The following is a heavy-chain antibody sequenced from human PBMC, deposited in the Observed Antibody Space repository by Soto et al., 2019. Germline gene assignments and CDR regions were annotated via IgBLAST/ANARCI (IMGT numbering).Heavy chain of an antibody. Sequence: PSETLSLTCAVYGGSFSGYYWSWIRQPPGKGLEWIGEINHSGSTNYNPSLKSRVTISVDTSKYQFSLKLSSVTAADTAVYYCSRERELETIFGVVIALGFDYWGQGTLVTVSS. V-gene: IGHV4-34*01. D-gene: IGHD3-3*01. CDR1: GGSFSGYY. J-gene: IGHJ4*02. CDR3: SRERELETIFGVVIALGFDY. CDR2: INHSGST.